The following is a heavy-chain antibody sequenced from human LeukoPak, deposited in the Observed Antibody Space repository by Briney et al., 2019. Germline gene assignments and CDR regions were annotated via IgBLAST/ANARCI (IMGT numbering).Heavy chain of an antibody. CDR3: ARDHATTIFGVVRNWFDP. D-gene: IGHD3-3*01. J-gene: IGHJ5*02. CDR1: GYTFTGYY. V-gene: IGHV1-2*02. Sequence: ASVKVSCKASGYTFTGYYMHWVRQAPGQGLEWMGWINPNSGGTNYAQKFQGRVTMTRDTSISTAYMELSRLRSDDTAVYYCARDHATTIFGVVRNWFDPWGQGTLVTVSS. CDR2: INPNSGGT.